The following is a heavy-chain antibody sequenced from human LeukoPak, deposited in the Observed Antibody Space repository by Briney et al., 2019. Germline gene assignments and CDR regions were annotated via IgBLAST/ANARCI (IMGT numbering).Heavy chain of an antibody. CDR1: GFTFSSYS. Sequence: GGSLRLSCAASGFTFSSYSMNWVRQAPGKGLEWVSYISSSSSTIYYADSVKGRFTISRDNSKNTLYLQMNSLRAEDTAVYYCARDNRVAALDYWGQGTLVTVSS. V-gene: IGHV3-48*01. CDR3: ARDNRVAALDY. D-gene: IGHD6-13*01. CDR2: ISSSSSTI. J-gene: IGHJ4*02.